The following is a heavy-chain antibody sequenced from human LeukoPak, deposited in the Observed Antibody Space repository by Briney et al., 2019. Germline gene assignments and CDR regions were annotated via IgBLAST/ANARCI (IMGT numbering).Heavy chain of an antibody. D-gene: IGHD4-23*01. CDR2: ISGSGVVT. Sequence: PGGSLRLSCAASGFSFGNYAMSWVRQAPGKGLEWVSVISGSGVVTFYADSVQGRFTISRDSSKSTFYLQMNSLRAEDTAVYYCAKATTVVTLDDAFDLWGQGTLVTVSS. J-gene: IGHJ3*01. CDR3: AKATTVVTLDDAFDL. CDR1: GFSFGNYA. V-gene: IGHV3-23*01.